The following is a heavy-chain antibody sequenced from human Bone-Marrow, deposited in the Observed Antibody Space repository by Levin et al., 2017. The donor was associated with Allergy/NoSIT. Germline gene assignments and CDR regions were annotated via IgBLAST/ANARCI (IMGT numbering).Heavy chain of an antibody. J-gene: IGHJ4*02. V-gene: IGHV5-51*01. CDR3: TRHPEFPKGESIIVGGADY. CDR2: IYPGDSDT. D-gene: IGHD3-16*01. CDR1: GYIFANYW. Sequence: GESLKISCHTSGYIFANYWIGWVRQMPGKGLEWMGVIYPGDSDTRYNPSFKGHVSISADNSIATAYLQWISLKASDTAIYYCTRHPEFPKGESIIVGGADYWGQGTPVSVSS.